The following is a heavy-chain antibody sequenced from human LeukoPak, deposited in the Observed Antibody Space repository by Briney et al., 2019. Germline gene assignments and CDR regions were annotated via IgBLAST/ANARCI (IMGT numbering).Heavy chain of an antibody. J-gene: IGHJ6*03. CDR3: ARGALYYMDV. V-gene: IGHV3-23*01. CDR1: GFPINTND. CDR2: LIGGDGGS. Sequence: PGGYLRFSCAASGFPINTNDMSWLRQAPGQGLEWFSGLIGGDGGSSYAVSVKGSFIISRDNSKNTLYVQMNSLRAEDTAVYYCARGALYYMDVWGKGTTVTISS.